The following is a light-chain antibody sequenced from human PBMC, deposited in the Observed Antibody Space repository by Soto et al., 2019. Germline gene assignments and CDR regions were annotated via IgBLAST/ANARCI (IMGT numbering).Light chain of an antibody. J-gene: IGKJ1*01. V-gene: IGKV3-20*01. CDR2: GAS. CDR3: QLYATSPWT. Sequence: EIVLMQSPGTPSLSPGERSTLSCRASQTVYNNYLAGYQQKPRQAPRLLIYGASSRATDSPDRFSGSGSETHFALTISRLEPEDFAVYYCQLYATSPWTFGQGTRVEIK. CDR1: QTVYNNY.